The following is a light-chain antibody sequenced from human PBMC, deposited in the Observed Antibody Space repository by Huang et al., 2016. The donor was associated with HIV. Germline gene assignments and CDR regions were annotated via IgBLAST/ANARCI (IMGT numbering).Light chain of an antibody. V-gene: IGKV1-12*01. CDR1: QDVNKW. Sequence: DIQMTQSPSSVSASVGDRVTITCRASQDVNKWLAWYQQKPGKAPKLLIYRASSLLSGGPSRFSGSGSGRYFTLTISSLQPGDSATYYCQQTNSFPPGFGQGTKLEIK. J-gene: IGKJ2*01. CDR2: RAS. CDR3: QQTNSFPPG.